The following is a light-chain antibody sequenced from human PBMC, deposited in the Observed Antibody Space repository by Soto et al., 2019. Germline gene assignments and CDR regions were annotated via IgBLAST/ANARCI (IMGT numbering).Light chain of an antibody. Sequence: PGQRATLSCRASQSISTYLAWYQVKPGQAPRLLIYNTSSRATGIPDRFSGSGSGTDFTLSISRLEPEDFAVYYCQHYGGSFIFGPGTKVDIK. CDR2: NTS. CDR3: QHYGGSFI. CDR1: QSISTY. J-gene: IGKJ3*01. V-gene: IGKV3-20*01.